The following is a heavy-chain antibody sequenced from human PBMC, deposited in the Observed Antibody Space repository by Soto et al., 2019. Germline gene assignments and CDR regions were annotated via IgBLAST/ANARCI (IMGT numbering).Heavy chain of an antibody. V-gene: IGHV3-30*18. CDR1: VFPLSTYG. Sequence: GGSLRLSCAASVFPLSTYGMHWVRQAPGKGLEWVAAMSYDGTKEYYADSVKGRFTISRDNSRNTLFLQLNSLRAEDTAVYYCAKEYGSTWIDHWGQGTLVTVSS. CDR3: AKEYGSTWIDH. J-gene: IGHJ4*02. CDR2: MSYDGTKE. D-gene: IGHD6-13*01.